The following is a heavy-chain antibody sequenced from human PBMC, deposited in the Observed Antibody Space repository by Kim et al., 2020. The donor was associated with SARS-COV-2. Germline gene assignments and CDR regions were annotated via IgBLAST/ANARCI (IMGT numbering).Heavy chain of an antibody. Sequence: GGSLRLSCAASGFTFSSYEMNWVRQAPGKGLEWVSYISSSGSTIYYADSVKGRFTISRDNAKNSLYLQMNSLRAEDTAVYYCARGSDYYDSSGYFPFDYWGQGTLVTVSS. CDR3: ARGSDYYDSSGYFPFDY. D-gene: IGHD3-22*01. V-gene: IGHV3-48*03. CDR2: ISSSGSTI. J-gene: IGHJ4*02. CDR1: GFTFSSYE.